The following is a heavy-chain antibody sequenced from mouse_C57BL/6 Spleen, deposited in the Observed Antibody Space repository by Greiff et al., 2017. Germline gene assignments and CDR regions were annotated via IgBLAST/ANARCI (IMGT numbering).Heavy chain of an antibody. CDR2: IHPNSGST. D-gene: IGHD2-2*01. CDR1: GYTFTSYW. CDR3: AREGYGEDFDY. J-gene: IGHJ2*01. Sequence: QVQLQQPGAELVKPGASVKLSCKASGYTFTSYWMHWVKQRPGQGLEWIGMIHPNSGSTNYNEKFKSKATLTVDKSSSTAYMQLSSLTSEYSAVYYCAREGYGEDFDYWGQGTTLTVSS. V-gene: IGHV1-64*01.